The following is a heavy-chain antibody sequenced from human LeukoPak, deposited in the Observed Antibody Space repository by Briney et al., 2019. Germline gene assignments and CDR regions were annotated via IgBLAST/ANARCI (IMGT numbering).Heavy chain of an antibody. CDR2: IYSGGST. Sequence: PGGSLRLSCAASGFTFSSNYMSWVRQAPGKGLEWVSVIYSGGSTYYADSVKGRFTISRDNSKNTLYLQMNSLRAADTAVYYCARAPPEGNWFDPSGQGTLVTVSS. J-gene: IGHJ5*02. CDR1: GFTFSSNY. CDR3: ARAPPEGNWFDP. D-gene: IGHD1-14*01. V-gene: IGHV3-53*01.